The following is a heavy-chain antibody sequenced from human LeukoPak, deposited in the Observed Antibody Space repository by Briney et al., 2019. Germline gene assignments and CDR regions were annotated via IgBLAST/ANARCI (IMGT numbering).Heavy chain of an antibody. CDR2: ISSSSSYI. Sequence: GGSLRLSCAASGFTFSSYSMNWVRQAPGKGLEWVSSISSSSSYIYYADSVKGRFTISRDNAKNSLYLQTNSLRAEDTAVYYCVIAAAGRATDYWGQGTLVTVSS. J-gene: IGHJ4*02. CDR1: GFTFSSYS. D-gene: IGHD6-13*01. V-gene: IGHV3-21*01. CDR3: VIAAAGRATDY.